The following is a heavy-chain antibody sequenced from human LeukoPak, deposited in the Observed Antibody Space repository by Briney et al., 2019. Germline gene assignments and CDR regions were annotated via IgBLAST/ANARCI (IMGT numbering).Heavy chain of an antibody. CDR1: GFTFANYN. CDR2: ITGSKSTI. CDR3: AREPPYSNSWTDFDY. V-gene: IGHV3-48*01. D-gene: IGHD6-13*01. Sequence: PGGSLRLSCAAPGFTFANYNMHSVRQAPGKGLEWVSYITGSKSTIYYADSVKGRFSISRDNAKNALLLQMNSLRADDTSIYYCAREPPYSNSWTDFDYWGQGTLVTVSS. J-gene: IGHJ4*02.